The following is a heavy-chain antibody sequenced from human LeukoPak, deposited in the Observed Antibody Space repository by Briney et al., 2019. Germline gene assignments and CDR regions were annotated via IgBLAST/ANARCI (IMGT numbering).Heavy chain of an antibody. Sequence: SETLSLTCTVSGGSISSGGYYWSWIRQHPGKGLEWIGYIYYSGSTYYNPSLKSRVTISVDTSKNQFSLKLSSVTAADTAVYYCAAKISMVRGVIAHWGQGTLVTVSS. CDR3: AAKISMVRGVIAH. V-gene: IGHV4-31*03. J-gene: IGHJ4*02. CDR2: IYYSGST. D-gene: IGHD3-10*01. CDR1: GGSISSGGYY.